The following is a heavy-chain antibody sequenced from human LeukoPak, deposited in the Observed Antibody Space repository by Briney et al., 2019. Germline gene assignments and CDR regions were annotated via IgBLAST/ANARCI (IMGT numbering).Heavy chain of an antibody. CDR2: IYSGGDT. CDR1: GFTVSSNY. J-gene: IGHJ4*02. V-gene: IGHV3-53*01. D-gene: IGHD3-10*01. Sequence: GGSLRLSCAASGFTVSSNYMSWVRQPPGKGLEWVSVIYSGGDTFYADSVKGRLTISRDNSKNTLYLQMNSLRAEDTAVYYCARGPSYGSGSYWYYFDYWGQGTLVTVSS. CDR3: ARGPSYGSGSYWYYFDY.